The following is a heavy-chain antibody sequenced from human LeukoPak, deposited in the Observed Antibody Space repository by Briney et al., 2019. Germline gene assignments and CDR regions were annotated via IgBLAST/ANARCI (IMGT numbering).Heavy chain of an antibody. D-gene: IGHD3-22*01. V-gene: IGHV4-34*01. Sequence: SETLSLTCAVYGGSFSGYYWSWIRQPPGKGPEWIGEINHSGSTNYNPSLKSRVTISVDTSKNQFSLKLSSVTAADTAVYYCASGNDSSGSQRTNWFDPWGQGTLVTVSS. CDR3: ASGNDSSGSQRTNWFDP. CDR2: INHSGST. CDR1: GGSFSGYY. J-gene: IGHJ5*02.